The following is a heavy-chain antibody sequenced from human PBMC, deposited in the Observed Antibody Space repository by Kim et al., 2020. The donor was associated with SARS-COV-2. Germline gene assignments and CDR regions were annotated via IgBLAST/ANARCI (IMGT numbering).Heavy chain of an antibody. Sequence: ADPVKGRLTISRDDSKNTFYLQMSRRRAEDTAVYYCAKGPQKSSWYYFDYWGQGALVTVSS. V-gene: IGHV3-23*01. J-gene: IGHJ4*02. D-gene: IGHD6-13*01. CDR3: AKGPQKSSWYYFDY.